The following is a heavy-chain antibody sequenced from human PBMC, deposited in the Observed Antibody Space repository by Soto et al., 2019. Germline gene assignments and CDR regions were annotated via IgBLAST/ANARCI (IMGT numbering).Heavy chain of an antibody. V-gene: IGHV4-34*01. CDR2: INHSGSA. CDR1: GGSFIDYS. Sequence: QVLLQQWGAERLKPSETLSLTCAVYGGSFIDYSWGWIRQSPGTGLEWIGEINHSGSANYNPSLKSRVTISVDTSKNQFSLKLYSMTAADAAVYYCARVSDYWSQGTLVTVSS. J-gene: IGHJ4*02. CDR3: ARVSDY.